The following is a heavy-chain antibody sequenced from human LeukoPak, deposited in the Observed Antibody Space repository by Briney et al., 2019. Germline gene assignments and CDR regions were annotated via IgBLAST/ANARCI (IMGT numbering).Heavy chain of an antibody. J-gene: IGHJ4*02. CDR1: GLTFSSYS. CDR3: AVFKAAAGTR. CDR2: ISSSSSYI. D-gene: IGHD6-13*01. V-gene: IGHV3-21*04. Sequence: GGSLRLSCAASGLTFSSYSMNWVRQAPGKGLEWVSSISSSSSYIYYADSVKGRFTISRDNAKNSLYLQMNSLRAEDTAVYYCAVFKAAAGTRWGQGTLVTVSS.